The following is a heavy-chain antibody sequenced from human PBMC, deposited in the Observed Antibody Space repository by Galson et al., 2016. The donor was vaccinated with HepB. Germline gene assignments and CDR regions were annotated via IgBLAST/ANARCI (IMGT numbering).Heavy chain of an antibody. D-gene: IGHD3-3*01. V-gene: IGHV1-2*06. CDR1: GYTFTDYYF. CDR2: INPNTGYT. J-gene: IGHJ6*02. CDR3: ARVSRELRFLEQPMDV. Sequence: SVKVSCKASGYTFTDYYFMYWVRQAPGQGLEWIGRINPNTGYTQYAQKFQGRVTMTTDTSTSTAYMALRSLSSDDAAVYYCARVSRELRFLEQPMDVWGQGTTVTVSS.